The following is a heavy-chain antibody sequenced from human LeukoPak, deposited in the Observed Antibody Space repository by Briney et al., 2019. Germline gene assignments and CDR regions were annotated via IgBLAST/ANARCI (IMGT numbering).Heavy chain of an antibody. J-gene: IGHJ3*02. CDR3: AREDTGVAFDI. Sequence: GGSLRLSCAASGFTFSNSEMNWVRQAPGKGLEWVSYISGSGIKHYADSVKGRFTISRDNAKNSLYLQMNSLRVEDTAVYYCAREDTGVAFDIWGQGTTVTV. CDR1: GFTFSNSE. CDR2: ISGSGIK. V-gene: IGHV3-48*03. D-gene: IGHD2-8*01.